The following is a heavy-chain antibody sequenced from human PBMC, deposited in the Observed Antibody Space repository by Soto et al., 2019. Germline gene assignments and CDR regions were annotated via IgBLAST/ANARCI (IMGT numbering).Heavy chain of an antibody. D-gene: IGHD3-10*01. V-gene: IGHV3-30-3*01. J-gene: IGHJ5*02. CDR3: AEGIRFDP. CDR2: ISYDGSNK. CDR1: GFTFSSYA. Sequence: QVQLVESGGGVVQPGRSLRLSCAASGFTFSSYAMHWVRQAPGKGLEWVAVISYDGSNKNYADSVKGRFTISRDNSKNTLYLQMNSLRAEDTVVYYCAEGIRFDPWGQGTLVTVSS.